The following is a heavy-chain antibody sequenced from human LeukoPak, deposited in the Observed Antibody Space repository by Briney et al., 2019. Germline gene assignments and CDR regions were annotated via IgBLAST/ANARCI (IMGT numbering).Heavy chain of an antibody. J-gene: IGHJ5*02. D-gene: IGHD2-2*01. V-gene: IGHV1-18*01. CDR1: GYTFTSYG. CDR2: ISAYNGNT. CDR3: ARDWNRAVVVPAATNWFDP. Sequence: ASVRVSCTASGYTFTSYGISWVRQAPGQGLEWMGWISAYNGNTNYAQKLQGRVTITTDTSTSTAYMELRSLRSDDTAVYYCARDWNRAVVVPAATNWFDPWGQGTLVTVSS.